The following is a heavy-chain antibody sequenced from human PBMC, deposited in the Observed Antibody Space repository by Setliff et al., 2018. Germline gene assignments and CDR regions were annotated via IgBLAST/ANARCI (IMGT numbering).Heavy chain of an antibody. D-gene: IGHD2-2*01. CDR3: ARTQVVPASTYSIDY. V-gene: IGHV4-39*01. Sequence: PSETLSLTCTVSNGSISISDFYWGWIRQSPGKELEWIGSAYYNGDSYYNPSLKSRVTMSVDTSKNQFSLKPSSVTAADTAVYYCARTQVVPASTYSIDYWGQGTLVTVSS. CDR1: NGSISISDFY. J-gene: IGHJ4*02. CDR2: AYYNGDS.